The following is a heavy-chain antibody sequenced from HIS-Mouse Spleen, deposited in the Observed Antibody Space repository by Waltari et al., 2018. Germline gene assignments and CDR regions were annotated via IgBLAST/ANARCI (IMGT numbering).Heavy chain of an antibody. Sequence: QVQLVESGGGVVQPGRSLRLSCAASGFTFSSYGMHWVRQAPGKGLEWVGLLWYDGSNKYYADSVKGRVTISRDNSKNTLYLQMNSLRAEDTAVYYCAKGGLMVYAIGDYWGQGTLVTVSS. CDR1: GFTFSSYG. CDR2: LWYDGSNK. D-gene: IGHD2-8*01. V-gene: IGHV3-33*06. CDR3: AKGGLMVYAIGDY. J-gene: IGHJ4*02.